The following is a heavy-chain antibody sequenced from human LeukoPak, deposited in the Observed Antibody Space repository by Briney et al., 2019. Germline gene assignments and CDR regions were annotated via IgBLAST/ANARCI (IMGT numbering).Heavy chain of an antibody. CDR3: ARGGYSGYDGAFGY. Sequence: SETLSLTCTVSLDSTTSNFWSWVRQPPGKGLEWIGETHRSGSPNYNPSLQSRVTISIDRSRNQIALELSSVTAADTAVYYCARGGYSGYDGAFGYWGQGTLVTVSS. CDR1: LDSTTSNF. V-gene: IGHV4-4*02. D-gene: IGHD5-12*01. CDR2: THRSGSP. J-gene: IGHJ4*02.